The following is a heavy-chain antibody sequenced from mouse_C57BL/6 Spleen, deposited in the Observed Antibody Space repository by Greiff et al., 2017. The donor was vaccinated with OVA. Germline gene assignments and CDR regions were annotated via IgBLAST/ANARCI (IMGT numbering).Heavy chain of an antibody. V-gene: IGHV5-4*01. CDR1: GFTFSSYA. D-gene: IGHD2-1*01. Sequence: DVMLVESGGGLVKPGGSLTLSCAASGFTFSSYAMSWVRQTPEKRLEWVATISDGGSYTYYPDNVKGRFTISRDNAKNNLYLQMSHLKSEDTAMYYCARDKGNSLFDYWGQGTTLTVSS. CDR3: ARDKGNSLFDY. CDR2: ISDGGSYT. J-gene: IGHJ2*01.